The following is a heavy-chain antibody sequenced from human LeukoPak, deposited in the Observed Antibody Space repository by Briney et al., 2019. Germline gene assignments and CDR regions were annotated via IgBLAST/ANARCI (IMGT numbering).Heavy chain of an antibody. CDR1: GGSISSGSYY. CDR2: IYTSGST. CDR3: ASRRPYDLWSGQTPANYYYMVL. D-gene: IGHD3-3*01. Sequence: SEILSLTCTVSGGSISSGSYYWSWIRQPAGKGLEWTGRIYTSGSTNYNPSLKSRVTISVDTSKNQFSLKLSSVTAADTAVYYCASRRPYDLWSGQTPANYYYMVLWGKRTTVTVSS. J-gene: IGHJ6*03. V-gene: IGHV4-61*02.